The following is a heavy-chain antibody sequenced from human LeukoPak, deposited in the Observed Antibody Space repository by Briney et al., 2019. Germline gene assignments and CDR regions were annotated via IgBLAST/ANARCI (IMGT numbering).Heavy chain of an antibody. Sequence: EASVKVSCKASGGTFSSYAISWVRQAPGQGLEWMGGIIPVFGTSNYAQKFQGRVTITADESTRTAYMELSSLRSEDTAVYYCARDARWKQWLVLLYFDYWGQGTLVTVSS. CDR3: ARDARWKQWLVLLYFDY. V-gene: IGHV1-69*13. CDR2: IIPVFGTS. J-gene: IGHJ4*02. CDR1: GGTFSSYA. D-gene: IGHD6-19*01.